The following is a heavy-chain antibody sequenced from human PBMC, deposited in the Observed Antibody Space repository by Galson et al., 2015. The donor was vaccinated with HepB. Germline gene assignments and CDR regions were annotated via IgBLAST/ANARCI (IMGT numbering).Heavy chain of an antibody. CDR1: GFTFSNAW. Sequence: SLRLSCAASGFTFSNAWMSWVRQAPGKGLEWVGRIKSKTDGGTTDYAAPVKGRFTISRDDSKNTLYLQMNRLKTEDTAVYYCTTSGIAVAGTRDWGQGTLVTVSS. CDR2: IKSKTDGGTT. CDR3: TTSGIAVAGTRD. J-gene: IGHJ4*02. D-gene: IGHD6-19*01. V-gene: IGHV3-15*01.